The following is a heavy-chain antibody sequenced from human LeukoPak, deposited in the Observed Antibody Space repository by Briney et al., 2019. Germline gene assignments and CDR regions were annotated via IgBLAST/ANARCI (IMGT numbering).Heavy chain of an antibody. Sequence: GASVKVSCKASGYTFTNYGISWVRQAPGQGLEWMGWINTNTGNPTYAQGFTGRFVFSLDTSVSTAYLQISSLKAEDTAVYYCARRIEGDAFDIWGQGTMVTVSS. V-gene: IGHV7-4-1*02. CDR2: INTNTGNP. J-gene: IGHJ3*02. CDR1: GYTFTNYG. CDR3: ARRIEGDAFDI.